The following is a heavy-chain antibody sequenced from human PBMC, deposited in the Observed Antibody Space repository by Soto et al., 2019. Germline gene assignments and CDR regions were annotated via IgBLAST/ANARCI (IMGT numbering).Heavy chain of an antibody. CDR2: IYPGDSDT. J-gene: IGHJ3*02. D-gene: IGHD4-17*01. V-gene: IGHV5-51*01. Sequence: EVQLVQSGAEVKKPGESLKISCKGSGYSFTSYWIGWVRQMPGKGLEWMGIIYPGDSDTRYSPSFQGQVTISADKSISTAYLQWSSLKASDTAMYYCARHGTKLHVDYGGNSAGWAFDIWGQGTMVTVSS. CDR3: ARHGTKLHVDYGGNSAGWAFDI. CDR1: GYSFTSYW.